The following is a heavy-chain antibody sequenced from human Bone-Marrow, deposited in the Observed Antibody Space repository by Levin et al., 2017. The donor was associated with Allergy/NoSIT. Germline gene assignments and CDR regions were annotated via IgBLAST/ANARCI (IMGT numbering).Heavy chain of an antibody. Sequence: GGSLRLSCAASGFTFSGSAMHWVRQASGKGLEWVGRIRSKANSYATAYAASVKGRFTISRDDSKNTAYLQMNSLKTEDTAVYYCTRKGGVGISYYYGMDVWGQGTTVTVSS. V-gene: IGHV3-73*01. CDR3: TRKGGVGISYYYGMDV. J-gene: IGHJ6*02. D-gene: IGHD1-26*01. CDR2: IRSKANSYAT. CDR1: GFTFSGSA.